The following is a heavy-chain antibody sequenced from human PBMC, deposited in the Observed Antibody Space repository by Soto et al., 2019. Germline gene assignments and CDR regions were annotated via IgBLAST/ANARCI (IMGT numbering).Heavy chain of an antibody. Sequence: SETLSLTCTVSGGSISSSSYYWGWIRQPPGKGLEWIGSIYYSGSTYYNPSLKSRVTISVDTSKNQFSLKLSSVTAADTAVYYCARLHSSSSFPSPHFDYWGQGTLVTVSS. CDR1: GGSISSSSYY. CDR3: ARLHSSSSFPSPHFDY. CDR2: IYYSGST. D-gene: IGHD6-6*01. J-gene: IGHJ4*02. V-gene: IGHV4-39*01.